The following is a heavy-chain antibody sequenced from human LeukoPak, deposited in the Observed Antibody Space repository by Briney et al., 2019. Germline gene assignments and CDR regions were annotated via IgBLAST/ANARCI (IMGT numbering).Heavy chain of an antibody. Sequence: GASVKVSCKVSGYTLTELSMHWVRQAPGKGLEWMGGFDLEDGETIYAQKFQGRVTMTEDTSTDTAYMELSSLRSEDTAVYYCATGRALGSSGHWFDPWGQGTLVTVSS. CDR3: ATGRALGSSGHWFDP. CDR1: GYTLTELS. J-gene: IGHJ5*02. D-gene: IGHD6-6*01. V-gene: IGHV1-24*01. CDR2: FDLEDGET.